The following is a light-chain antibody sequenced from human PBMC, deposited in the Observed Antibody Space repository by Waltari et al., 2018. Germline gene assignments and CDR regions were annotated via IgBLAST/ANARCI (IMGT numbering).Light chain of an antibody. CDR2: ATS. Sequence: AIRMTQSPSSFSASTGDRVTITCRASQGISSYLSWYQQKPGTAPKLLFYATSTFQSGVPSRVSGSGSGTDFSLTISCLQSEDFATYYCQQYYTYPPTFGPGTKVDIK. V-gene: IGKV1-8*01. CDR1: QGISSY. CDR3: QQYYTYPPT. J-gene: IGKJ3*01.